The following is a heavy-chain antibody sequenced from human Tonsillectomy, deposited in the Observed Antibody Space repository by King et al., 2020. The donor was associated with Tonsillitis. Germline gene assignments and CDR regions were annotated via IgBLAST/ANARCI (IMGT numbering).Heavy chain of an antibody. J-gene: IGHJ4*02. CDR2: ISSSSSYI. V-gene: IGHV3-21*01. CDR3: ATREDYDFWSGYFPRRLDY. D-gene: IGHD3-3*01. Sequence: VQLVESGGGLVKPGGSLRLSGAASGFTFSSYSMNWVRQAPGKGLEWVSSISSSSSYIYYADSVKGRFTISRDNAKNSLYLQMNSLRAEDTAVYYCATREDYDFWSGYFPRRLDYWGQGTLVTVSS. CDR1: GFTFSSYS.